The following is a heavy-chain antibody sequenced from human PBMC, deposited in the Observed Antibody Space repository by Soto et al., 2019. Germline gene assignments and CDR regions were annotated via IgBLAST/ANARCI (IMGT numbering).Heavy chain of an antibody. CDR3: ARQGYCSGGSCYSMRYAFDI. D-gene: IGHD2-15*01. CDR2: IYHSGST. Sequence: SETLSLTCAVSSGSISSSNWWSWVRQPPGKGLEWIGEIYHSGSTNYNPSLKSRVTISVDKSKNQFSLKLSSVTAADTAVYYCARQGYCSGGSCYSMRYAFDIWGQGTMVTVSS. J-gene: IGHJ3*02. V-gene: IGHV4-4*02. CDR1: SGSISSSNW.